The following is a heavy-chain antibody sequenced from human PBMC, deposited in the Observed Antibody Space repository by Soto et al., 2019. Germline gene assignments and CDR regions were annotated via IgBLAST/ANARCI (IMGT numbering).Heavy chain of an antibody. CDR3: VKKWGRDFLRAPYYFDS. CDR1: GFTISNYA. V-gene: IGHV3-64D*08. D-gene: IGHD1-26*01. Sequence: GGSLRLSCSASGFTISNYAMHWVRQAAGKGLEYVSAISSNGGSTYYADSVKGRFSISRDNSKNTLYLQMSSLRAEDTAVYYCVKKWGRDFLRAPYYFDSWGQGTLVTVSS. J-gene: IGHJ4*02. CDR2: ISSNGGST.